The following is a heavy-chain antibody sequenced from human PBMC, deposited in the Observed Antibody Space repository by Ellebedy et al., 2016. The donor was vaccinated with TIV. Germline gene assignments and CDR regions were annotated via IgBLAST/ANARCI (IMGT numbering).Heavy chain of an antibody. D-gene: IGHD2-21*01. CDR1: GFTFSSYA. CDR2: ISGSGGSI. Sequence: GGSLRLXXAASGFTFSSYAMSWVRQAPGKGLEWVSAISGSGGSIYYADSVKGRFTISRDNSKNTLYLQMNSLRAEDTAVYYCAKARGSSVIDYNYFGMDVWGQGTTVTVSS. V-gene: IGHV3-23*01. CDR3: AKARGSSVIDYNYFGMDV. J-gene: IGHJ6*02.